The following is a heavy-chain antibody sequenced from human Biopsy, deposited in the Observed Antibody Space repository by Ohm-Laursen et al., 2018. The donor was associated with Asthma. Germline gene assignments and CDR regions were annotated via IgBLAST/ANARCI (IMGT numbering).Heavy chain of an antibody. D-gene: IGHD4-11*01. CDR1: GFTFSRYA. J-gene: IGHJ4*01. CDR2: ISHDGQTQ. V-gene: IGHV3-30*18. CDR3: AKRRGYSDFNDFDY. Sequence: PLRLSRAASGFTFSRYAIHWVRQAPGKGLEWVAVISHDGQTQHYAESVKGRFALSRDNSQNTLYLQMISLRTDDTAVYYCAKRRGYSDFNDFDYWGHGTLVTVSS.